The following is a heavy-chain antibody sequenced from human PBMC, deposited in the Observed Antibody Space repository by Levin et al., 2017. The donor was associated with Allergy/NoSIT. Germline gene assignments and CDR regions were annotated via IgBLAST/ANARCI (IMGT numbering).Heavy chain of an antibody. J-gene: IGHJ4*02. V-gene: IGHV3-20*04. CDR3: ARGGNYYGSGSYPPFDY. CDR1: GFTFDDYG. CDR2: INWNGGST. Sequence: GGSLRLSCAASGFTFDDYGMSWVRQAPGKGLEWVSGINWNGGSTGYADSVKGRFTISRDNAKNSLYLQMNSLRAEDTALYYCARGGNYYGSGSYPPFDYWGQGTLVTVSS. D-gene: IGHD3-10*01.